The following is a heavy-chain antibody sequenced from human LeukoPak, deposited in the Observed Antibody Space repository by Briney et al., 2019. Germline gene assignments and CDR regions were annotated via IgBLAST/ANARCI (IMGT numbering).Heavy chain of an antibody. V-gene: IGHV4-59*01. CDR1: GGSISSYY. CDR3: ARRAPYFNYYMDV. CDR2: INYSGST. J-gene: IGHJ6*03. Sequence: PSETLSLTCTVSGGSISSYYWSWIRQPPGKGLEWIGYINYSGSTNYNPSLKSRVTMSVDTSKNQFSLKLSSVTAADTAPYFCARRAPYFNYYMDVWGKGTTVTVSS.